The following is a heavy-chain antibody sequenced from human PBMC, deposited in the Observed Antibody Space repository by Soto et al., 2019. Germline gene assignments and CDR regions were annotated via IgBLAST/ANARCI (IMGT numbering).Heavy chain of an antibody. D-gene: IGHD3-10*01. CDR3: AKDRGKGGWFGELSGY. CDR1: GFTFSSYA. V-gene: IGHV3-23*01. CDR2: ISGSGGST. J-gene: IGHJ4*02. Sequence: GGSLRLSCAASGFTFSSYAMSWVRQAPGKGLEWVSAISGSGGSTYYADSVKGRFTISRDNSKNTLYLQMNSLRAEDTAVYYCAKDRGKGGWFGELSGYWGQGTLVTVSS.